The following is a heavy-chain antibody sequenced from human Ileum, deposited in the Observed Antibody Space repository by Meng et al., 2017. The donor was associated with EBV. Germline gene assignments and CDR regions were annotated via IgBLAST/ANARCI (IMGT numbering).Heavy chain of an antibody. CDR3: ARRPTGIDY. CDR2: IIHGGSP. J-gene: IGHJ4*02. Sequence: QVQLHQWGAALLKPPATLSLTCAVNGGSLSGAYWNWIRQPPGKGLEWIGEIIHGGSPSYNPSLKSRVTISIDTSKNQLSLMLSSVTAADTAVYYCARRPTGIDYWGQGTLVTVSS. V-gene: IGHV4-34*12. D-gene: IGHD2-8*02. CDR1: GGSLSGAY.